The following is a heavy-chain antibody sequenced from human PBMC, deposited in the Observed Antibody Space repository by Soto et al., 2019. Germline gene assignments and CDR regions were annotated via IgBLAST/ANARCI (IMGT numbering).Heavy chain of an antibody. V-gene: IGHV4-4*07. CDR2: IYTSGST. J-gene: IGHJ5*02. Sequence: PSETLSLTCTVSGGCISSYYCSGIPQQTGRGLEWIGRIYTSGSTNYNPSLKSRVTMSVDTSKNQFSLKLSSVTAADTAVYYCARERLWFGEDGGNWFEPWRQGTLVTVT. D-gene: IGHD3-10*01. CDR3: ARERLWFGEDGGNWFEP. CDR1: GGCISSYY.